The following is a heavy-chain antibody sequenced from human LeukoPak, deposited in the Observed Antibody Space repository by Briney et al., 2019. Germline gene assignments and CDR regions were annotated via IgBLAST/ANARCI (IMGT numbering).Heavy chain of an antibody. J-gene: IGHJ4*02. CDR2: TRNKANSYTT. CDR3: ARASPSYNYYFDY. CDR1: GFTFSDHY. Sequence: GGSLRLSCAASGFTFSDHYMDWVRQAPGKGLEWVGRTRNKANSYTTEYAASVKGRFTISRDDSKNSLYLQMNSLKTEDTAVYYCARASPSYNYYFDYWGQGTLVTVSS. V-gene: IGHV3-72*01. D-gene: IGHD1-1*01.